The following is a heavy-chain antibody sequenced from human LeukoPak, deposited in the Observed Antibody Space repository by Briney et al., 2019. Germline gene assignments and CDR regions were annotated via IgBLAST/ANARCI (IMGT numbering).Heavy chain of an antibody. Sequence: SETLSLTCTVSGGSISSSSYYWCWTRKPPGKRLEWIRSIYYSGSTYYNPSLKSRVTISVDTSKNQFTLKLSSVTASDTAVYYCARLSYCSGGSCLTYYFDYWGQGTLVTVSS. CDR1: GGSISSSSYY. D-gene: IGHD2-15*01. V-gene: IGHV4-39*01. J-gene: IGHJ4*02. CDR2: IYYSGST. CDR3: ARLSYCSGGSCLTYYFDY.